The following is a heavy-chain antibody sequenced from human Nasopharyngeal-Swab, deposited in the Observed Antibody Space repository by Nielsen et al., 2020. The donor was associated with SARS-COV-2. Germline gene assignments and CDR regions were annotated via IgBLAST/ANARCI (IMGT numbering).Heavy chain of an antibody. D-gene: IGHD3-16*01. CDR1: GFTFRSHA. Sequence: GGSLRLSCAASGFTFRSHAMSWVRQAPGKGPEWVSGISFGGVSTYYADSVKGRFTISRDNSKNTLFLQMNSLRAEDTALYYCAKVGGGVGYWGQGTLVTVSS. V-gene: IGHV3-23*01. CDR3: AKVGGGVGY. CDR2: ISFGGVST. J-gene: IGHJ4*02.